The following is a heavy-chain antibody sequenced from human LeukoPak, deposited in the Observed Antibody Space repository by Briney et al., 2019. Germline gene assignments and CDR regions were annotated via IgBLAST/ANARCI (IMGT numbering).Heavy chain of an antibody. D-gene: IGHD6-13*01. CDR2: IYPGDSET. V-gene: IGHV5-51*01. CDR1: GYSFITYW. J-gene: IGHJ4*02. CDR3: ARGLAAAGTLVGFDY. Sequence: GGSLKISCKGSGYSFITYWIGWLRQMPGKGLEWMGVIYPGDSETIYSPSFQGQVTISADKSISTAYLQWSSLKASDTAMYYCARGLAAAGTLVGFDYWGQGTLVTVSS.